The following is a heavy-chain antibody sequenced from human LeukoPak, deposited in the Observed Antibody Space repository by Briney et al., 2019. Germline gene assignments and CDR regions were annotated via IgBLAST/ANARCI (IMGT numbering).Heavy chain of an antibody. V-gene: IGHV1-18*04. D-gene: IGHD1-1*01. J-gene: IGHJ6*04. CDR2: TSAYNGNT. CDR1: GYTFTSYG. CDR3: ARTDNWKLGWGYYYGMDV. Sequence: ASVKVSCKASGYTFTSYGISWVRQAPGQGLEWMGWTSAYNGNTNYAQKLQGRVTMTTDTSTSTAYMELRSLRPDDTAVYYCARTDNWKLGWGYYYGMDVWGKGTTVTVSS.